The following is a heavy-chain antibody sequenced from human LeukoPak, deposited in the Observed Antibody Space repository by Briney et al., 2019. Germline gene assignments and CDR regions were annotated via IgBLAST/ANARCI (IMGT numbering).Heavy chain of an antibody. CDR3: ARAIAAAGTLYRMDV. CDR1: GGSISSYY. J-gene: IGHJ6*02. Sequence: PSETLSLTCTVSGGSISSYYWSWIRQPPGKGLEWIGYIYYSGSTNYNPSLKSRVTISVDTSKNQFSLKLSSVTAADTAVYYCARAIAAAGTLYRMDVRGQGTTVTVSS. CDR2: IYYSGST. D-gene: IGHD6-13*01. V-gene: IGHV4-59*08.